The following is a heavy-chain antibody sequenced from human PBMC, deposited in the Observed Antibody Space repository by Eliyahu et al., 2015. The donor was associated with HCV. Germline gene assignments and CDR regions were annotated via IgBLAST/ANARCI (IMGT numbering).Heavy chain of an antibody. D-gene: IGHD3-10*01. Sequence: QVQLQESGPGLVKPSQTLSLTCTVSHGSISGGGHYWTWVRQHPGKGLEWIGHIYYSGNTYYNPSLKSRLFISVDTSKNQFSLELNSVTAADTAVYYCASGGWFFDYWGQGILVTVSS. J-gene: IGHJ4*02. CDR2: IYYSGNT. V-gene: IGHV4-31*03. CDR1: HGSISGGGHY. CDR3: ASGGWFFDY.